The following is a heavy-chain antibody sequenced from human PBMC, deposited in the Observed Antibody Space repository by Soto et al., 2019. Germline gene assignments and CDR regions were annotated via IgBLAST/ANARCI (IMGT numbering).Heavy chain of an antibody. J-gene: IGHJ3*02. V-gene: IGHV3-30-3*01. CDR1: GSSFSSYD. Sequence: QVQLVESGGDVVQPGRSLRLSCAASGSSFSSYDIHWVRQAPGKGLEWVAHISPDGSNAYYADSVKGRFTVSRDNAKNTVYLQMNSLRAADAAVYYCARGPSHGAFDIWGQGTMVTVSS. CDR2: ISPDGSNA. CDR3: ARGPSHGAFDI.